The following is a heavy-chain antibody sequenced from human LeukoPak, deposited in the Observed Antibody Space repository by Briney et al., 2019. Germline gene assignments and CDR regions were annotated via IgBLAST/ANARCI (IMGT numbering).Heavy chain of an antibody. D-gene: IGHD2-21*02. CDR2: IYYSGST. V-gene: IGHV4-59*08. CDR3: ARHGDSGDFDY. J-gene: IGHJ4*02. CDR1: GGSISSYY. Sequence: SEPLSLTCTVSGGSISSYYWSWIRQPPGKGLEWIGHIYYSGSTNYNPSLKSRVTISVDTSKNQFSLKLSSVTAADTAVYYCARHGDSGDFDYWGQGTLVTVSS.